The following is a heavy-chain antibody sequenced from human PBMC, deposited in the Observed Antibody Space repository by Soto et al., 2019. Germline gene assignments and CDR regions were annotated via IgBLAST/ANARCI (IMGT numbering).Heavy chain of an antibody. CDR2: IFSNDEK. V-gene: IGHV2-26*01. CDR1: GFSLSNARMG. J-gene: IGHJ4*02. Sequence: GSGPTLVNPTETLTLTCTVSGFSLSNARMGVSWIRQPPGKALEWLAHIFSNDEKSYSTSLKSRLTISKDTSKSQVVLTMTNMDPVDTATYYCARIRSAMTPYLYYFDYWGQGTLVTVSS. CDR3: ARIRSAMTPYLYYFDY.